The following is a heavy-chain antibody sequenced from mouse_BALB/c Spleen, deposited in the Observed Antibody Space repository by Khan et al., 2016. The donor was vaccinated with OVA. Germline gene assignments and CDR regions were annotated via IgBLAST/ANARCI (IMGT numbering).Heavy chain of an antibody. Sequence: VQLKESGPSLVKPSQTLSLTCSVTGDSITSGYWNWIRKFPGNKLEYMGYISYSGSTYYIPSLKSRISITRDTSKNQYYLQLNSVTTEDTATYYCARDYDGYPYYYAMDYWGQGTSVTVSS. D-gene: IGHD2-3*01. J-gene: IGHJ4*01. V-gene: IGHV3-8*02. CDR3: ARDYDGYPYYYAMDY. CDR2: ISYSGST. CDR1: GDSITSGY.